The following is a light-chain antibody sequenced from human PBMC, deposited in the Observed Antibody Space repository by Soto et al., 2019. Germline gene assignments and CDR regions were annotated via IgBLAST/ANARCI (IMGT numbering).Light chain of an antibody. CDR2: WAS. V-gene: IGKV4-1*01. CDR3: QQYYSTPYT. J-gene: IGKJ2*01. Sequence: DIVMTQSPDSLAVSLGERATINCKSSQSVLYSSNNKNNLAWYQQKPGQPPKLLIYWASTRGSGVPDRFSGSGSGTDFTLTISSLQAEDVAVYYCQQYYSTPYTFVQGTKLEIK. CDR1: QSVLYSSNNKNN.